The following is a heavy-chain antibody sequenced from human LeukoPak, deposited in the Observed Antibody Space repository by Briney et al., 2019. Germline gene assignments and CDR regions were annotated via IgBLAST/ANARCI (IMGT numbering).Heavy chain of an antibody. CDR1: GGPFSGYY. CDR2: INHSGST. V-gene: IGHV4-34*01. D-gene: IGHD3-10*01. Sequence: KPSETLSLTCAVSGGPFSGYYWSWIRQPPGKGLEWIGEINHSGSTNYNPSLKSRVTISVDTSKNQFSLKLSSVTAADTAVYYCARGRGTMVRGVYYFDYWGQGTLVTVSS. J-gene: IGHJ4*02. CDR3: ARGRGTMVRGVYYFDY.